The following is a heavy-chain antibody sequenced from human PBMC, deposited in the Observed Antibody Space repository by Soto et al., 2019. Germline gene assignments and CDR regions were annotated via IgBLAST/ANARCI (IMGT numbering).Heavy chain of an antibody. Sequence: EVQLLESGGGLVQPGGSLRLSCAASGFTFSTNSMTWVRQAPGKGLEWVCGISGGGDSTNYADSVKGRFTISRDNSKNMVYLQMNSLTDDDTAVYFCSKWDGYGDQWGQGTLVTVSS. CDR2: ISGGGDST. D-gene: IGHD5-12*01. CDR3: SKWDGYGDQ. J-gene: IGHJ5*02. V-gene: IGHV3-23*01. CDR1: GFTFSTNS.